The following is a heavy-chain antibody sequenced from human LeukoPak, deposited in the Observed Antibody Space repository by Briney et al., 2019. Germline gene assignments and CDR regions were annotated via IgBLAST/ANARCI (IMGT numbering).Heavy chain of an antibody. D-gene: IGHD1-26*01. Sequence: EASVKVSCKASGYSFSNYDINWVRQATGQGLEWMGWMNPNSGNTGYAQNFQGRVTITTNTSISTAYLELSSLRSEDTAVFHCARGTPQGGLDIWGQGTMVTISS. CDR3: ARGTPQGGLDI. CDR2: MNPNSGNT. V-gene: IGHV1-8*03. CDR1: GYSFSNYD. J-gene: IGHJ3*02.